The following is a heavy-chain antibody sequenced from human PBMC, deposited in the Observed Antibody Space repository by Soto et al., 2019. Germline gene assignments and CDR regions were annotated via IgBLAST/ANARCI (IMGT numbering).Heavy chain of an antibody. CDR3: AREGVYCSGGSCYSELLFDY. CDR2: IIPIFGTA. J-gene: IGHJ4*02. Sequence: SVKVSCKASGGTFSSYAISWVRQAPGQGLEWMGGIIPIFGTANYAQKFQGRVTITADESTSTAYMELSSLRSEDTAVYYCAREGVYCSGGSCYSELLFDYWGQGTLVTVS. D-gene: IGHD2-15*01. V-gene: IGHV1-69*13. CDR1: GGTFSSYA.